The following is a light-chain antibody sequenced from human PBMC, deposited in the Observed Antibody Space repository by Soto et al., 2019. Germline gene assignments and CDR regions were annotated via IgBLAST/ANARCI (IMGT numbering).Light chain of an antibody. Sequence: EVVLTQSPGTLSLSPGERATLSCRASQTIRGNELAWYQQKPGQAPRLLIYRGSSRATGIPDRFTGRGCGRKFTLTISRLEAEDFAVYYCQDYGTSAPWTFGQGTTVEIK. CDR2: RGS. CDR3: QDYGTSAPWT. V-gene: IGKV3-20*01. CDR1: QTIRGNE. J-gene: IGKJ1*01.